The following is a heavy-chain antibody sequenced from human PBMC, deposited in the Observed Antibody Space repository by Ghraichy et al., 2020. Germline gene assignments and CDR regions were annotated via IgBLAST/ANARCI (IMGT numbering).Heavy chain of an antibody. CDR1: GFTFEDYA. Sequence: GGSLRLSCAASGFTFEDYAMYWVRQTPGKGLEWVSLISGDDGSAYYADSVKGRFTISRDNSKNSLYLQMNSLRTEDTALYYCAKDKAGTIDVWGQGTTVTVSS. CDR3: AKDKAGTIDV. D-gene: IGHD1-1*01. CDR2: ISGDDGSA. V-gene: IGHV3-43*02. J-gene: IGHJ6*02.